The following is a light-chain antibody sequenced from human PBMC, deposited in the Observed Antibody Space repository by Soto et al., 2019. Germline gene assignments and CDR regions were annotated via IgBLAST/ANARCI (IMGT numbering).Light chain of an antibody. CDR2: DVS. V-gene: IGLV2-14*01. CDR3: SSYTSSSTVV. J-gene: IGLJ2*01. CDR1: SSDVGGYNY. Sequence: QSALTQPASVSGSPGQSITISFTGTSSDVGGYNYVSWYQQHPGKAPKHMIYDVSNRPSGVSNRFSGSKSGNTASLTISGLQAEDEADYYCSSYTSSSTVVFGGGTKLTVL.